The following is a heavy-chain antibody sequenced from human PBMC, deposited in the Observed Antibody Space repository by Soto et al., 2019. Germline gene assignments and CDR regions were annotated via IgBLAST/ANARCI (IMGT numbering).Heavy chain of an antibody. CDR3: ARNAVHSSGFTDY. Sequence: SETLSLTCTFSGFSISSSSYYWGWIRQPPGKGLEWIGSIYYSGSTYYNPSLKSRVTISVDTSKNQFSLKLSSVTAADTAVYYCARNAVHSSGFTDYRGQGTLVTVSS. V-gene: IGHV4-39*01. CDR2: IYYSGST. CDR1: GFSISSSSYY. D-gene: IGHD6-19*01. J-gene: IGHJ4*02.